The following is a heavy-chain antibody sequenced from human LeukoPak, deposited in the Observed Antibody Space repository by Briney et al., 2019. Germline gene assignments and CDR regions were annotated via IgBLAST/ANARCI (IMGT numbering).Heavy chain of an antibody. CDR2: ISKSSRTI. CDR1: GFTFSNYA. CDR3: ARDFTGIATTGLGGIFDY. V-gene: IGHV3-48*04. D-gene: IGHD6-13*01. J-gene: IGHJ4*02. Sequence: GGSLRLSCAASGFTFSNYAMSWVRQAPGKGLEWVSYISKSSRTIYYADSVKGRFTISRDNAKKSLYLQMNSLRAEDTAVYYCARDFTGIATTGLGGIFDYWGQGTLATVSS.